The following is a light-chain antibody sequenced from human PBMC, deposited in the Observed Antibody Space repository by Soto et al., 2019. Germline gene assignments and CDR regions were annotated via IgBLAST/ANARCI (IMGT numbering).Light chain of an antibody. J-gene: IGKJ4*01. CDR2: GAS. CDR1: QSVTSDY. V-gene: IGKV3-20*01. Sequence: EIVLTQSPGTLSLSPGERATLSCRASQSVTSDYLAWYQWKPGQAHRLLISGASSRATGIPDRFSGGGSATDFILTISRLEPEDFAVYYCQQYESSPTFGGGTRVEI. CDR3: QQYESSPT.